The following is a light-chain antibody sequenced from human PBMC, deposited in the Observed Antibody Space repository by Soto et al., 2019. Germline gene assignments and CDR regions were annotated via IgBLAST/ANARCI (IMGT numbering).Light chain of an antibody. CDR1: QDIRSH. CDR3: QHYGTSPRT. J-gene: IGKJ1*01. CDR2: DAS. V-gene: IGKV3-20*01. Sequence: ENVLTQSPGTLSLSPGERVTLSCRASQDIRSHLAWYQHKPGQAPRLLIFDASSRATGIPDRFSASGSGTDFTLSISSLEPEDFAVYYWQHYGTSPRTFGQGTRVEIK.